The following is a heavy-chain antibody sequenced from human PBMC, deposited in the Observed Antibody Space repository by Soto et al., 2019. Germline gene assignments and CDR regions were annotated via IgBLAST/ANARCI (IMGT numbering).Heavy chain of an antibody. CDR2: MNPNSGNT. Sequence: QVQLVQSEAEVKKPGASVKVSCKASGYTFTSYDINWVRQATGQGLEWMGWMNPNSGNTGYAQKFQGRVTMTRNTSISTAYMELSSLRSEDTAVYYCARETAAGYYYYYYGMDVWGQGTTVTVSS. V-gene: IGHV1-8*01. CDR3: ARETAAGYYYYYYGMDV. J-gene: IGHJ6*02. D-gene: IGHD2-2*01. CDR1: GYTFTSYD.